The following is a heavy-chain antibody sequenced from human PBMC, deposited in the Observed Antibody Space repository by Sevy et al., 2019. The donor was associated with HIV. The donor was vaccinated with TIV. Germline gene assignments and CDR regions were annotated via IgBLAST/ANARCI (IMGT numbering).Heavy chain of an antibody. CDR1: GFTFGDYA. V-gene: IGHV3-49*04. CDR2: IRSKAYGGTT. CDR3: TSNYDILTGYYLFDY. J-gene: IGHJ4*02. D-gene: IGHD3-9*01. Sequence: GGSLRLSCTASGFTFGDYAMSWVRQAPGKGLEWVGFIRSKAYGGTTEYAASVKGRFTTSRDDSKSIAYLQMNSLKTEDTAVYYCTSNYDILTGYYLFDYWGQGTLVTVSS.